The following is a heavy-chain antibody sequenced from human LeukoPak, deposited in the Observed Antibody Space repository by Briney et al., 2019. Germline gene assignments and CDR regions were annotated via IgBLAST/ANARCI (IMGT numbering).Heavy chain of an antibody. CDR2: INPNSGGT. CDR3: AREIVNIAAAED. V-gene: IGHV1-2*02. J-gene: IGHJ4*02. CDR1: GYTFTGYY. D-gene: IGHD6-13*01. Sequence: GASVKVPCKASGYTFTGYYMHWVRQAPGQGLEWMGWINPNSGGTNYAQKFQGRVTMTRDTSISTAYMELSRLRSDDTAVYYCAREIVNIAAAEDWGQGTLVTVSS.